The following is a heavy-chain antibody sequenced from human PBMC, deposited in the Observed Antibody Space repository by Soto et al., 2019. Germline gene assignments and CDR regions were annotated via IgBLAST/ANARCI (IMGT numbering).Heavy chain of an antibody. Sequence: EVQLLESGGGLVQPGGSLRLSCAASGFTYSNFAMSWVRQSPGRGQEGVSGIWDSGDRTYYADSVKGRFTISRDNSKNTLSLQMNSLRAEDTAVYYCANPWYSTAFDIWGQGTMVTVSS. CDR3: ANPWYSTAFDI. V-gene: IGHV3-23*01. CDR2: IWDSGDRT. J-gene: IGHJ3*02. CDR1: GFTYSNFA. D-gene: IGHD1-26*01.